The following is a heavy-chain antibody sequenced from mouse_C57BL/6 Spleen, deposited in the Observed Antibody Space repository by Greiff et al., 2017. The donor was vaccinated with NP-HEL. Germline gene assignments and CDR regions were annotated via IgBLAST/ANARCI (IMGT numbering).Heavy chain of an antibody. Sequence: QVQLQQPGAELLQPGASVTMSCKSSGYTFTSYWITWVKQRPGQGLEWIGDIYPGSGSTNYNEKFKSKATVTVATSSSTAYMQLSSLTSEDSAVYYCASSEKVTTVVAPMDYWGQGTSVTVSS. V-gene: IGHV1-55*01. CDR2: IYPGSGST. CDR1: GYTFTSYW. D-gene: IGHD1-1*01. CDR3: ASSEKVTTVVAPMDY. J-gene: IGHJ4*01.